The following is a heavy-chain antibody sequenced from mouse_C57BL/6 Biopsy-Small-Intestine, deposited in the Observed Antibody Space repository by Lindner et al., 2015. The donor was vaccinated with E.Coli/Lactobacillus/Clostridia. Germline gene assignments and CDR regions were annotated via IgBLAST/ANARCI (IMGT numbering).Heavy chain of an antibody. D-gene: IGHD2-4*01. V-gene: IGHV5-17*01. CDR3: ATYDYDADYAMDY. CDR1: GFTFSDYG. Sequence: VQLQESGGGLVKPGGSLKLSCAASGFTFSDYGMHWVRQAPEKGLEWVAYISSGSSTIYYADTVKGRFTISRDNAKNTLFLQMTSLRSEDTAMYYCATYDYDADYAMDYWGQGTSVTVSS. CDR2: ISSGSSTI. J-gene: IGHJ4*01.